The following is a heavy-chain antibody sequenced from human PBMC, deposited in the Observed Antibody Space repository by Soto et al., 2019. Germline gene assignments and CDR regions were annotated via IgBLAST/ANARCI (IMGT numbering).Heavy chain of an antibody. D-gene: IGHD3-3*01. CDR2: INPHGGST. Sequence: QVQLVQSGAEVKRPGASVKVSCKAPGDTFTSYYLNWVRQAPGQGLEWMGVINPHGGSTKYAQKCQGRITMTRDTSRSTVNMELSSPRSDDTAIYYCARSSGGNFGIIIEGSNWFDPWGQGTLVTVSS. CDR1: GDTFTSYY. J-gene: IGHJ5*02. CDR3: ARSSGGNFGIIIEGSNWFDP. V-gene: IGHV1-46*01.